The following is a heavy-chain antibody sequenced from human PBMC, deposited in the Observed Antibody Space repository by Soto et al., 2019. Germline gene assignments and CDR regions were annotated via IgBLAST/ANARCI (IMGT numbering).Heavy chain of an antibody. D-gene: IGHD2-15*01. CDR2: IYYSGST. Sequence: LSLTCTVSGGSISSGDYYWSWIRQPPGKGLEWIGYIYYSGSTYYNPSLKSRVTISVDTSKNQFSLKLSSVTAADTAVYYCARANIVVVVAAPSGWFDPWGQGTLVTVSS. CDR3: ARANIVVVVAAPSGWFDP. V-gene: IGHV4-30-4*01. J-gene: IGHJ5*02. CDR1: GGSISSGDYY.